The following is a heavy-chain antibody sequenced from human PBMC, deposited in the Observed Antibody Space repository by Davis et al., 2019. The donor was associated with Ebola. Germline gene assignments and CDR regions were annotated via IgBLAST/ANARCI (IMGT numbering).Heavy chain of an antibody. CDR2: IYYSGST. CDR1: GGSISSYY. D-gene: IGHD3-10*01. Sequence: PSETLSLTCTVSGGSISSYYWSWIRQPAGKGLEWIGYIYYSGSTNYNPSLKSRVTISVDTSKNQFSLKLSSVTAADTAVYYCARDHMVRGVIVAFDIWGQGTMVTVSS. CDR3: ARDHMVRGVIVAFDI. J-gene: IGHJ3*02. V-gene: IGHV4-59*01.